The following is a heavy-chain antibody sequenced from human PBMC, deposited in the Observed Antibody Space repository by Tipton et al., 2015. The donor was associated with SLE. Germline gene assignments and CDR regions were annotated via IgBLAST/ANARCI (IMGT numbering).Heavy chain of an antibody. CDR1: GRSLSGYY. CDR2: INPSADT. J-gene: IGHJ4*02. Sequence: TLSLTCALYGRSLSGYYWTWISQPPGKGMEWSGEINPSADTKYNPTLKSRVTISVDTSKNQFSLNLKSVTAADTAVYYCAGAVEAAGSLRDYWGQGTLVTVSS. D-gene: IGHD6-25*01. CDR3: AGAVEAAGSLRDY. V-gene: IGHV4-34*01.